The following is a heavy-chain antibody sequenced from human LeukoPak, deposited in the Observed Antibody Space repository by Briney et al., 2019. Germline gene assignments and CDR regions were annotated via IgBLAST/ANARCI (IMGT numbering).Heavy chain of an antibody. J-gene: IGHJ4*02. Sequence: GGSLRLSCAASGFTFSNYGMHWVRQAPGKGLKWVAFTRYDAITQYYADSVKGRFTISRDNSKNTLYLQMNSLRAEDTAIYYCARELAGHYYGSGSSFDYWGQGTLVTVSS. CDR2: TRYDAITQ. V-gene: IGHV3-30*02. D-gene: IGHD3-10*01. CDR3: ARELAGHYYGSGSSFDY. CDR1: GFTFSNYG.